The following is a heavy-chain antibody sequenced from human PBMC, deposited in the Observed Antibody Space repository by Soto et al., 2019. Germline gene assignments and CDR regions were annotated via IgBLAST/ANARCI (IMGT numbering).Heavy chain of an antibody. J-gene: IGHJ6*02. D-gene: IGHD6-13*01. Sequence: ASVKVSCKASGYTFTSYGISWVRQAPGQGLEWMGWISPYNGNTNYAQKLQGRVTMTTDTSTSTAYMELSSLRSEDTAVYYCARAALRGYSSMYYGMDVWGQGTTVTVSS. CDR3: ARAALRGYSSMYYGMDV. CDR1: GYTFTSYG. CDR2: ISPYNGNT. V-gene: IGHV1-18*01.